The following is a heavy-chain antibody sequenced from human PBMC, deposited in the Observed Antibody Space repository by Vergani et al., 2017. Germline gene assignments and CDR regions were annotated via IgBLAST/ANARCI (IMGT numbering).Heavy chain of an antibody. Sequence: QVTLKESGPALVKPTQTLTLTCTFSGFSLTTSGMRVSWIRRPPGKALEWLALIDWDDDKFYSTSLKTRLTISKDTAKNQVVLTMTNRDSADTATYYCAVGGDFDHWGEGTLVTVSS. CDR2: IDWDDDK. CDR1: GFSLTTSGMR. J-gene: IGHJ4*02. CDR3: AVGGDFDH. V-gene: IGHV2-70*04. D-gene: IGHD3-10*01.